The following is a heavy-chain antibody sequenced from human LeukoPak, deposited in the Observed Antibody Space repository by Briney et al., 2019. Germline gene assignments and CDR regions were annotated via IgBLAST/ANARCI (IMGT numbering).Heavy chain of an antibody. J-gene: IGHJ4*02. Sequence: GGSLRLSCAGSGFFFSNYVMHWVRQAPGKGLEWVAVISYDGSNKYYADSVKGRFTISRDNSKNTLYLQMNSLRAEDTAVYYCARDREAIAAAGTGNYWGQGTLVTVSS. V-gene: IGHV3-30*19. D-gene: IGHD6-13*01. CDR3: ARDREAIAAAGTGNY. CDR2: ISYDGSNK. CDR1: GFFFSNYV.